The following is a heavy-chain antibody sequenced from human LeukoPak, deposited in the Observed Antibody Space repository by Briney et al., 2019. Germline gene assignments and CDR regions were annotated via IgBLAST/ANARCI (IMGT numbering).Heavy chain of an antibody. D-gene: IGHD6-13*01. CDR3: ARDWQWQQLDGDAFDI. CDR1: RFTFSDYW. CDR2: IKQDGSEK. J-gene: IGHJ3*02. Sequence: GGSLRLSCAASRFTFSDYWMSWVRQAPGKGLEWVANIKQDGSEKYYVDSVKGRFTISRDNAKNSLFLQMNSLRAEDTAVYYCARDWQWQQLDGDAFDIWGQGTMVTVSS. V-gene: IGHV3-7*04.